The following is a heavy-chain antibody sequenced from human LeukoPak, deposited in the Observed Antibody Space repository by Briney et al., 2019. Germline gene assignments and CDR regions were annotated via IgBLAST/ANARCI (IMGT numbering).Heavy chain of an antibody. D-gene: IGHD2-15*01. CDR3: AKADCSGGSCYSAGGYFQH. V-gene: IGHV3-23*01. Sequence: PGGSLRLSCAASGFTFSSYDMSWVRQAPGKGLEWVSSITGSGGGTYYADSVKGRFTISRDNSKNTLFLQMNSLTGEDTAVYYCAKADCSGGSCYSAGGYFQHWGQGTLVTVSS. J-gene: IGHJ1*01. CDR1: GFTFSSYD. CDR2: ITGSGGGT.